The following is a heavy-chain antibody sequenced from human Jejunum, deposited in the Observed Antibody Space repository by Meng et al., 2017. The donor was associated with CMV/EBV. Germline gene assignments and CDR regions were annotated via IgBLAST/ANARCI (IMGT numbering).Heavy chain of an antibody. Sequence: FPDHTMHWVRQSPGKGLEWVSGIAWNGVPIGYADSVNGRFTISRDNAKNSLYLQMNSLRPDDTAVYFCARDRGRGSTWFWFFDLWGRGTPVTVSS. D-gene: IGHD6-13*01. CDR2: IAWNGVPI. CDR1: FPDHT. CDR3: ARDRGRGSTWFWFFDL. V-gene: IGHV3-9*01. J-gene: IGHJ2*01.